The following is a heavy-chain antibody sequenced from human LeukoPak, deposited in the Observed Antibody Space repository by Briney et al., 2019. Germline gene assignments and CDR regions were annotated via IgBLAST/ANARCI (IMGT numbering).Heavy chain of an antibody. D-gene: IGHD3-3*01. Sequence: GGSLRLSCAASGFSVSSNHMTWVRQAPGKGLEWVSVIYSGGITYYADSVKGRFTISRDNSKNTLYLQMNSLRAEDTAVYYCARARPGDFWSGYPSDAFDIWGQGTMVTVSS. V-gene: IGHV3-53*01. CDR3: ARARPGDFWSGYPSDAFDI. CDR1: GFSVSSNH. J-gene: IGHJ3*02. CDR2: IYSGGIT.